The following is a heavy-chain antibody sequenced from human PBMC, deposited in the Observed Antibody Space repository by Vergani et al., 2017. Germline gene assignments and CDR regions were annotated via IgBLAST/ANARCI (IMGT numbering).Heavy chain of an antibody. J-gene: IGHJ6*02. CDR1: GGSISSSSYF. CDR2: IYYSGST. V-gene: IGHV4-39*07. Sequence: QLQLQESGPGLVKPSETLSLTCTVSGGSISSSSYFWGWIRQPPGKGLEWIGSIYYSGSTYYNPSLKSRVTISVDTAKNQFSLKLSSVTAADTAVYYCARXNSTVTTFGGRVYYGMDVWGQGTTVTVSS. D-gene: IGHD4-17*01. CDR3: ARXNSTVTTFGGRVYYGMDV.